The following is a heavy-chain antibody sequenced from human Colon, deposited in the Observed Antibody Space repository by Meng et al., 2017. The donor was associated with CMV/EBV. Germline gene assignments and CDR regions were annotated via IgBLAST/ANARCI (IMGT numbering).Heavy chain of an antibody. D-gene: IGHD6-13*01. V-gene: IGHV3-66*02. J-gene: IGHJ5*01. Sequence: GGSLRLSCAAAGFTVTTNYMTWVRQAPGKGLEWVSVIYTGGATYYADSVKGRFTISRDDSKNTLFLQMNSLRTDDAAVYHCARAPRGAATGYWFDSWGQGTLVTVSS. CDR1: GFTVTTNY. CDR2: IYTGGAT. CDR3: ARAPRGAATGYWFDS.